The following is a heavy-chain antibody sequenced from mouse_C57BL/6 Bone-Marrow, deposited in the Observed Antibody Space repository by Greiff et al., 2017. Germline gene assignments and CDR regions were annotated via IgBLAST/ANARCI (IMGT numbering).Heavy chain of an antibody. Sequence: VQLQQPGAELVKPGASVKLSCKASGYTFTSYWMHWVKQRPGQGLEWIGMIHPNSGSTNYNEKFKSKATLTVDKSSSTAYMQLSSLTSEDSAVYYCARRGQLRLQGWFAYWGQGTLVTVSA. CDR1: GYTFTSYW. J-gene: IGHJ3*01. D-gene: IGHD3-2*02. CDR2: IHPNSGST. CDR3: ARRGQLRLQGWFAY. V-gene: IGHV1-64*01.